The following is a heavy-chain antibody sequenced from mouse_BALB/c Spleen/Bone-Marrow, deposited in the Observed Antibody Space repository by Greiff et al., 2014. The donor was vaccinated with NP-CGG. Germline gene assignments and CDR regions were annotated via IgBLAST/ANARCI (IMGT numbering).Heavy chain of an antibody. Sequence: EVNLVESGGGLVQPGGSLRLSCATSGFTFTDYYMSWVRQPPGKALEWLGFIRNKANGYTTEYSASVKGRFTISGDNSQSILYLRMNTLRAEDSATYYCARDIYGRDYWGQGTTLTVSS. D-gene: IGHD1-1*01. CDR1: GFTFTDYY. CDR3: ARDIYGRDY. CDR2: IRNKANGYTT. J-gene: IGHJ2*01. V-gene: IGHV7-3*02.